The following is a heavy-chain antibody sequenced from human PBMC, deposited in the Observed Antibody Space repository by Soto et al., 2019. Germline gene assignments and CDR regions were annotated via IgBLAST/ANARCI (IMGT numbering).Heavy chain of an antibody. D-gene: IGHD2-21*02. J-gene: IGHJ3*01. CDR3: AKGFIVVVTAIRPDDNFDV. CDR1: GFTFNTYA. V-gene: IGHV3-23*01. CDR2: ISGGGGST. Sequence: LRLSCAASGFTFNTYAMNWVRQVPGKGLEWVASISGGGGSTYYADSVKGRFTISRDTSKNTLYLQMNSLSAEDTAVYYCAKGFIVVVTAIRPDDNFDVWGQGTMVTVSS.